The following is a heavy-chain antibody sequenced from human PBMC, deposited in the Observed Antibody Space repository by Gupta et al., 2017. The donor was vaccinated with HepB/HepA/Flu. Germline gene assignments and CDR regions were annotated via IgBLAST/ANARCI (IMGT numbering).Heavy chain of an antibody. CDR1: GGSFSGNY. V-gene: IGHV4-34*01. J-gene: IGHJ4*02. Sequence: QVQLQQWGAGLLKPSETLSLICAVYGGSFSGNYCSWVRQSPEKGLEWIGEINPGGIAKYNPSLKSRVTMSRDTSKNHLSLKLSSVTAADTAVYYCARGPLTGTTRQFDDWGQGTQVTVSS. D-gene: IGHD1/OR15-1a*01. CDR3: ARGPLTGTTRQFDD. CDR2: INPGGIA.